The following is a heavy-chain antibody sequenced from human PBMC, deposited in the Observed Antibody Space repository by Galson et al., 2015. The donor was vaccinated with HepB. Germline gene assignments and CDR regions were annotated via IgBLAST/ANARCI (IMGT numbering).Heavy chain of an antibody. J-gene: IGHJ6*02. Sequence: WIGEIYHSGSTNYNPSLKSRVTISVDTSKNQFSLKLSSVTAADTAVYYCARGLYAIFGVVINPGYYYGMDVWGQGTTVTVSS. V-gene: IGHV4-34*01. D-gene: IGHD3-3*01. CDR3: ARGLYAIFGVVINPGYYYGMDV. CDR2: IYHSGST.